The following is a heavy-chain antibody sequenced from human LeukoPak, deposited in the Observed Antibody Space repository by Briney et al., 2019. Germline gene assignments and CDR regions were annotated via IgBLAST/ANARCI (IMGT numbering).Heavy chain of an antibody. Sequence: SETLSLTCTVSGASISSYYWSWIRQPQGKGLEWIGYISYSGSTNFNPSLKSRVTISVDTSKNQFSLKLSSVTAADTAVYYCAREGTAGTNLNWFDPWGQGTLVTVSS. D-gene: IGHD1-1*01. CDR3: AREGTAGTNLNWFDP. J-gene: IGHJ5*02. CDR1: GASISSYY. CDR2: ISYSGST. V-gene: IGHV4-59*01.